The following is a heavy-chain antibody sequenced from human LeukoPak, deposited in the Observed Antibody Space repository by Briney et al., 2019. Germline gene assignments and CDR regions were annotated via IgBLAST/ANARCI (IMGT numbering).Heavy chain of an antibody. D-gene: IGHD5-18*01. J-gene: IGHJ4*02. V-gene: IGHV4-59*01. CDR3: AREIHLAAPFDY. CDR1: GGSISSYY. Sequence: SETLSLTCTVSGGSISSYYWSWIRQPPGKGLEWIGYIYYSGSTNYNPSLKSRVTISVDTSKNQFSLKLSSVTAADTAVYYCAREIHLAAPFDYWGQGTLVTVSS. CDR2: IYYSGST.